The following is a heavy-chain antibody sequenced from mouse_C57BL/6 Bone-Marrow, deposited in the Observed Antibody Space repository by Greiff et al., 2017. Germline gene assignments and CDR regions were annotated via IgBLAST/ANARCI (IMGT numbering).Heavy chain of an antibody. V-gene: IGHV1-82*01. J-gene: IGHJ3*01. Sequence: QVQLKESGPELVKPGASVKISCKASGYAFSSSWMNWVKQRPGKGLEWIGRIYPGDGDTNYNGKFKGKATLTADKSSSTAYMQLSSLTSADSAVYFCAGVVAHWGQGTLVTVSA. D-gene: IGHD1-1*01. CDR3: AGVVAH. CDR1: GYAFSSSW. CDR2: IYPGDGDT.